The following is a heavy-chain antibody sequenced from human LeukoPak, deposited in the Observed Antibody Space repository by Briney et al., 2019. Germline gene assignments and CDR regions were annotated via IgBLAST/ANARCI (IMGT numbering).Heavy chain of an antibody. CDR2: INPNSGGT. CDR3: ARPLRGYSSSYGY. D-gene: IGHD6-13*01. CDR1: GYTFTGYY. Sequence: ASVKVSCKASGYTFTGYYMHWVRQAPGQGLEWMGWINPNSGGTNYAQKFQGRVTMTRDTPISTAYMELSRLRSDDTAVYYCARPLRGYSSSYGYWGQGTLVTVSS. J-gene: IGHJ4*02. V-gene: IGHV1-2*02.